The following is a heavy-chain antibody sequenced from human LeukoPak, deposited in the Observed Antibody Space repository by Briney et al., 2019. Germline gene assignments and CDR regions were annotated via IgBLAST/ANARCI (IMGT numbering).Heavy chain of an antibody. D-gene: IGHD2-2*01. CDR3: ARDGRRYCSSTSCPPDP. V-gene: IGHV1-18*01. Sequence: GASVKVSCKASGYTFTSCGISWVRQAPGQGLEWMGWISAYNGNTNYAQKLQGRVTMTTDTSTSTAYMELRSLRSDDTAVYYCARDGRRYCSSTSCPPDPWGQGTLVTVSS. CDR1: GYTFTSCG. J-gene: IGHJ5*02. CDR2: ISAYNGNT.